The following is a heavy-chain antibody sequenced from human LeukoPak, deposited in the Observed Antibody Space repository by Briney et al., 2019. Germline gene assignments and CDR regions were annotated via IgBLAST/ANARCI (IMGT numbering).Heavy chain of an antibody. CDR2: LYSGGTT. CDR3: AVPGIVASGTIDY. Sequence: GGSLRLPCAASGFTVSSNYMIWVRQAPGKGLEWVSVLYSGGTTYYADSVKGRFTISRDNSKNTLYLQMNSLRVEDTAVYYCAVPGIVASGTIDYWGQGTLVTVSS. CDR1: GFTVSSNY. J-gene: IGHJ4*02. D-gene: IGHD6-13*01. V-gene: IGHV3-66*01.